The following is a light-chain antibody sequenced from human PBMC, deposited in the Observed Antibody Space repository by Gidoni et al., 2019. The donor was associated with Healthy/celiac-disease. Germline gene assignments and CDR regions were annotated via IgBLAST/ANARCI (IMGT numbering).Light chain of an antibody. J-gene: IGKJ5*01. Sequence: DIQMTQSPSSLSASVGDRVTITCRASQSISSYLNWYQQKPGKAPKLLIYAASSLQSGVPSRFSGSGSGTDFTITIRSLQPEDFATYYCQQSYSTPITFGQGTRLDIK. CDR3: QQSYSTPIT. CDR2: AAS. V-gene: IGKV1-39*01. CDR1: QSISSY.